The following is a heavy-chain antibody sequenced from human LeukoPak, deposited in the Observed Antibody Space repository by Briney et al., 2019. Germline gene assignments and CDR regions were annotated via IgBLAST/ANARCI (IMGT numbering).Heavy chain of an antibody. CDR2: ISSSGSTI. V-gene: IGHV3-48*03. Sequence: PGGSLRLSCAASGFTFSSYEMNWVRQAPGKGLEWVSYISSSGSTIYYADSVKGRFTISRDNAKNSLYLQMNSLRAEDTAVYYCARDQDIVVVVALDYWGQGTLVTVSS. J-gene: IGHJ4*02. D-gene: IGHD2-15*01. CDR3: ARDQDIVVVVALDY. CDR1: GFTFSSYE.